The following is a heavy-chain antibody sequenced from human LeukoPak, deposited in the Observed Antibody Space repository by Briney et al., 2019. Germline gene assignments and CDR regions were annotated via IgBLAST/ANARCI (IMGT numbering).Heavy chain of an antibody. Sequence: TETLSLTCAVYGGSFSGYYWSWIRQPPGKGLEWIGEINHSGSTNYNPSFKSRVTISVDTSKNQFSLKLSSVTAADTAVYYCARPIGGDGYNHWGQGTLVTVSS. CDR3: ARPIGGDGYNH. CDR1: GGSFSGYY. J-gene: IGHJ4*02. CDR2: INHSGST. V-gene: IGHV4-34*01. D-gene: IGHD5-24*01.